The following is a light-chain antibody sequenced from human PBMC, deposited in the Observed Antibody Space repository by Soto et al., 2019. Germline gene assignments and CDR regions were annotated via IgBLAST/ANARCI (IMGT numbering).Light chain of an antibody. CDR3: MQGTHWPIT. V-gene: IGKV2-30*02. CDR1: QSLVHSDGIAY. J-gene: IGKJ5*01. Sequence: VITPSPLSLPVTLGQPASISCRSNQSLVHSDGIAYFSWFQQRPSRSPRRLIYKVSNRDSGVPARFSGSGSGTDFALKISRVEAEDVGVYYCMQGTHWPITFGQGTRLEIK. CDR2: KVS.